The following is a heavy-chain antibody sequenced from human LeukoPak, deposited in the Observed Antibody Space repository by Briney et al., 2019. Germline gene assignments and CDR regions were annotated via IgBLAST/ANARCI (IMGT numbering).Heavy chain of an antibody. CDR3: ARHGAYSSSFYWYFDL. D-gene: IGHD6-13*01. CDR1: GGSISSYY. Sequence: SETLSLTCTVSGGSISSYYWSWIRQPPGKGLEWIGYIYYSGSTNYNPSLKSRVTISVDTSKNQFSLKLSSVTAADTAVYYCARHGAYSSSFYWYFDLWGRGTLVTVSS. V-gene: IGHV4-59*08. J-gene: IGHJ2*01. CDR2: IYYSGST.